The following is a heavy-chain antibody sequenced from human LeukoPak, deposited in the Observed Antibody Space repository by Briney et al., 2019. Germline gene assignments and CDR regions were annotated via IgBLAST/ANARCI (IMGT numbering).Heavy chain of an antibody. CDR3: ARVHQPTIYRSGTYYYGSGSYHY. J-gene: IGHJ4*02. Sequence: ASVKVSCKASGYTFTSYGISWVRQAPGQGLEWMGWISAYNGNTNYAQKLQGRVTMTTDTSTSTAYMELRSLRSDDTAVYYCARVHQPTIYRSGTYYYGSGSYHYWGQGTLVTVSS. V-gene: IGHV1-18*01. D-gene: IGHD3-10*01. CDR2: ISAYNGNT. CDR1: GYTFTSYG.